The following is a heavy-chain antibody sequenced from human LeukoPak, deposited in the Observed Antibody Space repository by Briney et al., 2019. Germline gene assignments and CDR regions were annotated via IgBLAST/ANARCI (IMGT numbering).Heavy chain of an antibody. J-gene: IGHJ4*02. V-gene: IGHV3-9*01. CDR2: ISWNSGSI. D-gene: IGHD1-26*01. Sequence: GRSLRLSCAASGFTFDDYAMHWVRHARGKGLEWVSGISWNSGSIGYADSVKGRFTISRDNAKNSLYLQMNSLRAEDTALYYCAKDVGGGGSYFGYFDYWGQGTLVTVSS. CDR1: GFTFDDYA. CDR3: AKDVGGGGSYFGYFDY.